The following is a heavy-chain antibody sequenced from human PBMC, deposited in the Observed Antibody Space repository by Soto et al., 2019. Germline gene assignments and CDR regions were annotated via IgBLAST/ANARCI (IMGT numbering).Heavy chain of an antibody. V-gene: IGHV2-5*02. CDR3: AHIIDYGDYLDYYGMDV. CDR1: GFSLSTSGVG. Sequence: QITLKESGPTLVKPTQTLTLTCTFSGFSLSTSGVGVGWIRQPPGKALEWLALIYWDDDKRYSPSLKSRLTIPTDTSKNQVVLTMPNMDPVDTATYYCAHIIDYGDYLDYYGMDVWGQGTTVTVSS. CDR2: IYWDDDK. J-gene: IGHJ6*02. D-gene: IGHD4-17*01.